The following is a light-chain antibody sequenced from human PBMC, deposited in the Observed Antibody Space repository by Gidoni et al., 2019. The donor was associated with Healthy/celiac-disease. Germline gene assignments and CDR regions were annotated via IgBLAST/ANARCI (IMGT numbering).Light chain of an antibody. V-gene: IGKV1-13*02. CDR3: QQFNSPIT. CDR2: DAS. J-gene: IGKJ5*01. Sequence: AIQLTQSPSSLSASVGDRVTITCRASQGISSALAWYQQKPGKAPKLLIYDASSLESGVPSRFSGSGSGTDFTLTISSLQPEDFATYYGQQFNSPITFGQGTRLEIK. CDR1: QGISSA.